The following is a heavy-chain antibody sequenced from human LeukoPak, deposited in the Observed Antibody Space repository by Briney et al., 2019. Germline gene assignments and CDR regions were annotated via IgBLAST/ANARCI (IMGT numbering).Heavy chain of an antibody. J-gene: IGHJ5*02. CDR1: GFTFSSYW. V-gene: IGHV3-7*03. CDR2: IKQDGSEK. D-gene: IGHD6-13*01. CDR3: ARRGSSSWPNWFDP. Sequence: GGSLRLSCAASGFTFSSYWMTWVRQTPGKGLEWVANIKQDGSEKYYVDSVKGRFTISRDNARNSLYLQMNSLRAEDTAVYYCARRGSSSWPNWFDPWGQGTLVTVSS.